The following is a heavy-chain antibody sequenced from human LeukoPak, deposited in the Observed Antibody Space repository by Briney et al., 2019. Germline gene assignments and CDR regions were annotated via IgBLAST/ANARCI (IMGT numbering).Heavy chain of an antibody. CDR2: ISAYNGNT. J-gene: IGHJ4*02. CDR3: ARADRPLNFDY. V-gene: IGHV1-18*01. CDR1: GYTFTSYG. Sequence: GASVKVFCKASGYTFTSYGISWVRQAPGQGLEWMGWISAYNGNTNYAQKLQGRVTMTTDTSTSTAYMELRSLRSDDTAVYYRARADRPLNFDYWGQGTLVTVSS.